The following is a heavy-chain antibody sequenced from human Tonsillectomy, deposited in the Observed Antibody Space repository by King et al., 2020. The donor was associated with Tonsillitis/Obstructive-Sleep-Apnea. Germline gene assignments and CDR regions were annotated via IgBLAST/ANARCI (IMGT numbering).Heavy chain of an antibody. Sequence: VQLVESGGGVVQPGRSLRLSCAASGFTFSSYGMHWVRQAPGKGLEWVAVIGYDGSNKYYADSVKGRFTISRDNSKNTLYLQMNSLRAEDTAVYYCARDRDYVWGSYYFDYWGQGTLVTVSS. J-gene: IGHJ4*02. CDR1: GFTFSSYG. CDR2: IGYDGSNK. D-gene: IGHD3-16*01. CDR3: ARDRDYVWGSYYFDY. V-gene: IGHV3-33*01.